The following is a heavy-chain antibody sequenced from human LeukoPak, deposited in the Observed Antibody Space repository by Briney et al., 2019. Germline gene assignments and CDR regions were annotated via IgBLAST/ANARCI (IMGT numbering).Heavy chain of an antibody. J-gene: IGHJ4*02. V-gene: IGHV3-33*01. Sequence: PGRSLRLSCAASGFTFSSYGMHWVRRAPGKGLEWVAVIWYDGSNKYYADSVKGRFTISRDNSKNTLYLQMNSLRAEDTAVYYCARDIEVLTGYYLDYWGQGTLVTVSS. CDR2: IWYDGSNK. D-gene: IGHD2-21*02. CDR3: ARDIEVLTGYYLDY. CDR1: GFTFSSYG.